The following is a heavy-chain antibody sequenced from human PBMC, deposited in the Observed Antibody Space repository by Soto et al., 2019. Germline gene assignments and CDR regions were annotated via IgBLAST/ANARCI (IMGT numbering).Heavy chain of an antibody. J-gene: IGHJ6*02. CDR1: GGSVSSGTYY. D-gene: IGHD1-7*01. Sequence: SETLSLTCTVSGGSVSSGTYYWSWIRQPPGKGLEWIGYIYYTGSTKYNPSLKSRVTISVDTSKNQFSLKLSSVTAADTAVYYCARWIKTGTTSYYYYXMDGWGQGTTVTVSS. CDR2: IYYTGST. V-gene: IGHV4-61*01. CDR3: ARWIKTGTTSYYYYXMDG.